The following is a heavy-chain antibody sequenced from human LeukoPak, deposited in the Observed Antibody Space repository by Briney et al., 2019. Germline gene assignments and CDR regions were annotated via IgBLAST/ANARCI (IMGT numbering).Heavy chain of an antibody. CDR3: AKGLYYYDSSGYKDAFDI. D-gene: IGHD3-22*01. CDR1: GFTFSSYA. V-gene: IGHV3-30*02. Sequence: GGSLRLSCAASGFTFSSYAMHWVRQAPGKGLEWVAFIWYDGSNKYYADSVKGRFTISRDNSKNTLYLQMNSLRAEDTAVYYCAKGLYYYDSSGYKDAFDIWGQGTMVTVSS. CDR2: IWYDGSNK. J-gene: IGHJ3*02.